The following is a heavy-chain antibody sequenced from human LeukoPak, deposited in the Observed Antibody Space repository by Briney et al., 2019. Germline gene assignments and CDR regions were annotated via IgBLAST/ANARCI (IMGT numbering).Heavy chain of an antibody. Sequence: KPSETLSLTCTVSGGSISSYYWSWIRQPPGXGLEWIGYIYYSGSTNYNPSLKSRVTISVDTSKNQFSLKLSPVTAADTAVYYCARSYYTRGSYFDYWGQGTLVTVSS. J-gene: IGHJ4*02. CDR2: IYYSGST. D-gene: IGHD1-26*01. V-gene: IGHV4-59*08. CDR1: GGSISSYY. CDR3: ARSYYTRGSYFDY.